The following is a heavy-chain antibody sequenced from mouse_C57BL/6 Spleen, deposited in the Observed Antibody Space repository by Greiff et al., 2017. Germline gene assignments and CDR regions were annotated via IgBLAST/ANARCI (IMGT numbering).Heavy chain of an antibody. CDR3: AKHRDYGYIDV. J-gene: IGHJ1*03. CDR2: ISPGGSYT. CDR1: GFTFSSYG. V-gene: IGHV5-6*01. Sequence: EVQGVESGGDLVKPGGSLKLSCAASGFTFSSYGMSWVRQTPDQRLEWVATISPGGSYTYYPDSVKGRFTISRDKAKNTLYLQLSSLKSEDTAMYYCAKHRDYGYIDVWGTGTTVTVAS.